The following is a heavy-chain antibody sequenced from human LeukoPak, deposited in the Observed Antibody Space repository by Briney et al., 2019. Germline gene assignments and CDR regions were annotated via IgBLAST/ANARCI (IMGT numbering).Heavy chain of an antibody. CDR3: ASLRPDYYEVSR. V-gene: IGHV4-34*01. CDR2: INHSGST. CDR1: GGSFSGYY. Sequence: SETLSLTCAVYGGSFSGYYWSWIRQPPGKGLEWIGEINHSGSTNYNPSLKSRVTISVDTSKNQFSLKLSSVTAADTAVYYCASLRPDYYEVSRWGQGTLVTVSS. J-gene: IGHJ4*02. D-gene: IGHD3-22*01.